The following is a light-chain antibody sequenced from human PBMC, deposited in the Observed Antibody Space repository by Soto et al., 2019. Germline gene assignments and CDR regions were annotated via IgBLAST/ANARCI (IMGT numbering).Light chain of an antibody. J-gene: IGKJ1*01. Sequence: EIELKRFPGTVSLSPGERATLSCRASQSVGRNYVAWYQQKPGQAPRVIIYAASNRASGIPDRFSGSGSGSDFTLTISRLEPEDFAVYYCQQYGTSPWAFGQGTKVEIK. CDR1: QSVGRNY. CDR3: QQYGTSPWA. V-gene: IGKV3-20*01. CDR2: AAS.